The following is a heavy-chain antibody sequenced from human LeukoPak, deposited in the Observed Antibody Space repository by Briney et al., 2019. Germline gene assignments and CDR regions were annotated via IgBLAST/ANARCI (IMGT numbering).Heavy chain of an antibody. CDR2: IYYSGST. V-gene: IGHV4-59*08. D-gene: IGHD3-10*01. CDR3: ARLEDYYGSGSYRGGIDY. Sequence: SETLSLTCTVSGGSISSYYWSRIRQPPGKGLEWIGYIYYSGSTNYNPSLKSRVTISVDTSKNQFSLKLSSVTAADTAVYYCARLEDYYGSGSYRGGIDYWGQGTLVTVSS. J-gene: IGHJ4*02. CDR1: GGSISSYY.